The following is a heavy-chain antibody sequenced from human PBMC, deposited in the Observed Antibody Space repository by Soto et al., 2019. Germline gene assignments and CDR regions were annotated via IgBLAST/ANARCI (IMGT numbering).Heavy chain of an antibody. CDR1: GFTFSSYG. J-gene: IGHJ4*02. Sequence: GGSLRLSCAASGFTFSSYGMHWVRQAPGKGLEWVAVIWYDGSNKYYADSVKGRFTISRDNSKNTLYLQMNSLRAEDTAAYYCARVHYPLGYCSSTSCYTPSAYFDYWGQGTLVTVSS. V-gene: IGHV3-33*01. CDR2: IWYDGSNK. D-gene: IGHD2-2*02. CDR3: ARVHYPLGYCSSTSCYTPSAYFDY.